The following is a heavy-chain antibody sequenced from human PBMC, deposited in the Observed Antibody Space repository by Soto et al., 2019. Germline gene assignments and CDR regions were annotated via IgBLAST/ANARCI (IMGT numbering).Heavy chain of an antibody. CDR1: GGSISSYY. CDR3: AKSRDGYNLNPMDD. V-gene: IGHV4-59*01. J-gene: IGHJ4*02. CDR2: IYYSGST. D-gene: IGHD5-12*01. Sequence: SETLSLTCTVSGGSISSYYWSWIRQPPGKGLEWIGYIYYSGSTNYNPSLKSRVTISVDTSKNQFSLKLSSVTAADTAVYYCAKSRDGYNLNPMDDWGQGFTVTVSS.